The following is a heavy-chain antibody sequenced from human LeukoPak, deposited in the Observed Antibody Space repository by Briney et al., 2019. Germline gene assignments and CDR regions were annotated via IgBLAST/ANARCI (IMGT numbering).Heavy chain of an antibody. J-gene: IGHJ4*02. Sequence: SETLSLTCTVSGGSISSYYWSLIRQPPGKGLEWIGYIYYSGSTNYNPSLKSRVTISVDTSKNQFSLKLSSVTAADTAVYYCARNDYGDYGLDYWGQGTLVTVSS. V-gene: IGHV4-59*08. CDR2: IYYSGST. CDR3: ARNDYGDYGLDY. CDR1: GGSISSYY. D-gene: IGHD4-17*01.